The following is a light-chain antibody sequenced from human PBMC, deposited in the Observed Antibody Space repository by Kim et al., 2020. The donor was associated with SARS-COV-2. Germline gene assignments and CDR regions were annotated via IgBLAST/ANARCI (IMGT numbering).Light chain of an antibody. CDR3: LAWDNSLSGWV. Sequence: LTQPPSVSKDLRQTATLTCTGNSNNVGNQGAAWLQQHQGHPPKLLSYTNNNRPSWISEKFSPSRSGNTASLTITGLQPEDEADYYCLAWDNSLSGWVFGGGTKLTVL. CDR1: SNNVGNQG. CDR2: TNN. V-gene: IGLV10-54*01. J-gene: IGLJ3*02.